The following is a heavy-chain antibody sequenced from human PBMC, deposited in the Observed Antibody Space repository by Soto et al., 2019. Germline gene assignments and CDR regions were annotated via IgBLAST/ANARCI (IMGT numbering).Heavy chain of an antibody. CDR2: IIPIFGTA. J-gene: IGHJ6*02. CDR3: ARDPSYYGMDV. Sequence: AVKVSCKASGGTFSSCAISRVRQAPGQGLEWMGGIIPIFGTANYAQKFQGRVTITADESTSTAYMELSSLRSEDTAVYYCARDPSYYGMDVWGQGTTVTVSS. CDR1: GGTFSSCA. V-gene: IGHV1-69*13.